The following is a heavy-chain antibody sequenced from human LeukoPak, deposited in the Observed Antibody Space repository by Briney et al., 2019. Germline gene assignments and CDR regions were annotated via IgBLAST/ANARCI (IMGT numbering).Heavy chain of an antibody. J-gene: IGHJ4*02. CDR3: ARSDYFDSSGPAQIFDY. CDR1: AYTFTSYG. Sequence: ASVKVSCKASAYTFTSYGITWVRQAPGQGLEWMAWISPNNGKTNYAQNLQGRVTVTTDTSTSTAYMELRSLRSDDTAIYFCARSDYFDSSGPAQIFDYWGQGTLVTVSS. D-gene: IGHD3-22*01. CDR2: ISPNNGKT. V-gene: IGHV1-18*01.